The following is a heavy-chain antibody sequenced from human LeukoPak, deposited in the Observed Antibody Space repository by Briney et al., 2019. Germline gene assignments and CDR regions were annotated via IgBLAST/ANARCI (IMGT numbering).Heavy chain of an antibody. CDR1: RFTFSNYA. CDR3: ARVLLGGYFDS. Sequence: GGSLRLSCAASRFTFSNYAMTWVRQAPGKGLEWVSAISASGDNTYYADSVKGRFTISRDNSKNTLYLQMNSLRAEDTALYSCARVLLGGYFDSWGQGTLVTVSS. D-gene: IGHD2-15*01. V-gene: IGHV3-23*01. J-gene: IGHJ4*02. CDR2: ISASGDNT.